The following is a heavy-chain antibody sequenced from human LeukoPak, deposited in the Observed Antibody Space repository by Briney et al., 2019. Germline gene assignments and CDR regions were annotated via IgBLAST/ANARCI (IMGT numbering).Heavy chain of an antibody. Sequence: KPSETLSLTCTVSGYSISSGYYWGWIRQPPGKGLEWIGSIYHSGSTYYNPSLKSRVTISVDTSKNQFSLKLSSVTAADTAVYYCARVRSGYYLNYYYYYMDVWGKGTTVTVSS. D-gene: IGHD3-22*01. CDR3: ARVRSGYYLNYYYYYMDV. CDR1: GYSISSGYY. CDR2: IYHSGST. V-gene: IGHV4-38-2*02. J-gene: IGHJ6*03.